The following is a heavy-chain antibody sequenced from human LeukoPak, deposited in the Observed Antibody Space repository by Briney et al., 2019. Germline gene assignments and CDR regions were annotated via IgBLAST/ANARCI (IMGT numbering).Heavy chain of an antibody. Sequence: SETLSLTCTVSGYSISSGYYWGWIRQPPGKGLEWIGSFYHSGSTYYNPSLKSRVTISVDTSKNQFSLKLTSVTAADTAVYYCAREESDYWGQGTLVTVSS. CDR3: AREESDY. V-gene: IGHV4-38-2*02. CDR2: FYHSGST. CDR1: GYSISSGYY. J-gene: IGHJ4*02.